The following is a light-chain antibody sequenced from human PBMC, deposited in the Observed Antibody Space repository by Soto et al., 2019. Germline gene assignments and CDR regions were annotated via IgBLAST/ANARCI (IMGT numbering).Light chain of an antibody. CDR1: QNVITTY. J-gene: IGKJ3*01. Sequence: EIVLTQDPGTLSLSPGETATLSCRASQNVITTYMSWYQQRLGQPPRLLIYSTSQRATGTPDRFSGSGSGTDFTLTISSLEPEDFAVYYCQQRSNWPPLFTFGPGTKVDIK. CDR3: QQRSNWPPLFT. V-gene: IGKV3D-20*02. CDR2: STS.